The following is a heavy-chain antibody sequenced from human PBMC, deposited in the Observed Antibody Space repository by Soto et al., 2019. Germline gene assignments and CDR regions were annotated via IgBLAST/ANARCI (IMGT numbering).Heavy chain of an antibody. Sequence: QVQLQESGPGLVKPSETLSLTCAVSGGSISSSNWWTWVRQPPGEGLHWIGEIYHDGSTNSNSSLKSRVTISVDKSKNQFSLNLTSVTAADTAVYYCARVGGPRVALDYWGQGTLVTVSS. D-gene: IGHD2-15*01. J-gene: IGHJ4*02. CDR3: ARVGGPRVALDY. CDR2: IYHDGST. CDR1: GGSISSSNW. V-gene: IGHV4-4*02.